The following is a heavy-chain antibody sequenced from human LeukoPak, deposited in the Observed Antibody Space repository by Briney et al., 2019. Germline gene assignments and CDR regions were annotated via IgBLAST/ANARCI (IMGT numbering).Heavy chain of an antibody. Sequence: GGSLRLSCTASGFTFSSYAMNWVRHDPGKGLEWVSYISLGSSTMFYADSVKGRFTISRDNAKNSLYLQMNSLRDDDTAVYYCARVGNGRSWDYWGQGTLVSVSS. D-gene: IGHD2-15*01. CDR2: ISLGSSTM. V-gene: IGHV3-48*02. J-gene: IGHJ4*02. CDR3: ARVGNGRSWDY. CDR1: GFTFSSYA.